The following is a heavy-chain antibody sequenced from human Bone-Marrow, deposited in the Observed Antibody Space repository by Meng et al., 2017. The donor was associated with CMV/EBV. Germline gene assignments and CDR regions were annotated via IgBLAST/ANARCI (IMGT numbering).Heavy chain of an antibody. J-gene: IGHJ4*02. D-gene: IGHD2-8*01. CDR3: AKDGGVLMVYATYFDY. CDR1: GFTFSSYG. CDR2: IWYDGSNK. V-gene: IGHV3-33*06. Sequence: GESLKISCAASGFTFSSYGMHWVRQAPGKGLEWVAVIWYDGSNKYYADSVKGRFTISRDNSKNTLYLQMNSLRAEDTAVHYCAKDGGVLMVYATYFDYWGQGTLVTVSS.